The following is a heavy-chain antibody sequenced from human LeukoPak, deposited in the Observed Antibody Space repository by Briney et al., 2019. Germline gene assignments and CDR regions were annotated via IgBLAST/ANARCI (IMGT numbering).Heavy chain of an antibody. D-gene: IGHD6-19*01. CDR1: GYTLTELS. CDR3: ATVVAGTTYFDY. J-gene: IGHJ4*02. CDR2: FDPEDGET. Sequence: ASVKVSCKVSGYTLTELSMHWVRQAPGKGLEWMGGFDPEDGETIYAQKFQGRVTMTEDTSTDTAYMELSSLRSEDTAVYYCATVVAGTTYFDYWGQGTLVTVSS. V-gene: IGHV1-24*01.